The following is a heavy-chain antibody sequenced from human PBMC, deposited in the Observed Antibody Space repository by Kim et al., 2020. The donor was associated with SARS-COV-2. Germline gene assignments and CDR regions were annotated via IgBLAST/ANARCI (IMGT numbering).Heavy chain of an antibody. Sequence: GGSLRLSCAASGFTFSSYGMHWVRQAPGKGLEWVAVISYDGSNKYYADSVKGRFTISRDNSKNTLYLQMNSLRAEDTAVYYCAKGGQKTTVTTGNWGQGTLVTVSS. CDR2: ISYDGSNK. J-gene: IGHJ4*02. CDR1: GFTFSSYG. V-gene: IGHV3-30*18. D-gene: IGHD4-17*01. CDR3: AKGGQKTTVTTGN.